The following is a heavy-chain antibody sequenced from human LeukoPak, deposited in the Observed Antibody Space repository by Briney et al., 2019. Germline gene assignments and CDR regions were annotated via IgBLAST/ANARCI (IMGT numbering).Heavy chain of an antibody. Sequence: ASVKVSCKASGGTFSSYATSWVRQAPGQGLEWMGRIIPILGIANYAQKFQGRVTITADKSTSTAYMELSSLRSEDTAVYYCARWSVKPSFYGMDVWGQGTTVTVSS. CDR1: GGTFSSYA. CDR3: ARWSVKPSFYGMDV. CDR2: IIPILGIA. V-gene: IGHV1-69*04. J-gene: IGHJ6*02.